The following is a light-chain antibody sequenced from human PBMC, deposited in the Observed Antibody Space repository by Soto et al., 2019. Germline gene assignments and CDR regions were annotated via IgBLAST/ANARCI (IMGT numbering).Light chain of an antibody. J-gene: IGKJ5*01. Sequence: VMTQTPLSPLVAPGQPASISSQARQSVLHITGETFLFWYLQKPGQSPQLLIYEVSTRVSGVPDRFSGSGSGTDFTLDISRVETDDVGIYYCLQSTQLPPTFGQGTRLEIK. CDR3: LQSTQLPPT. CDR2: EVS. CDR1: QSVLHITGETF. V-gene: IGKV2D-29*02.